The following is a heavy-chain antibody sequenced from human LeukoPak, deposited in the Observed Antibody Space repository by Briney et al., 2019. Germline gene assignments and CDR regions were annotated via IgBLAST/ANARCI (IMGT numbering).Heavy chain of an antibody. CDR1: GFNLRNDG. J-gene: IGHJ4*02. V-gene: IGHV3-30*02. D-gene: IGHD2-15*01. CDR3: AYGDCRGGRCSSGAY. CDR2: TRDDGCNN. Sequence: GGSLRLSCVASGFNLRNDGMNWVSLAPGKGQEWVAYTRDDGCNNWYGDSVKSRFTISRDNSKSTLYLQMNSPRGEDTAVYYCAYGDCRGGRCSSGAYWGQGTLVTVSS.